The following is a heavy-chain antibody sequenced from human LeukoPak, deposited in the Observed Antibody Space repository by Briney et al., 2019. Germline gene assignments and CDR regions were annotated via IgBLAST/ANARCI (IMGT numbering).Heavy chain of an antibody. Sequence: GASVKVSCKASGYAFTGYYIHWVRQATGQGLEWMGWMNPNSGNTGYAQKFQGRVTMTRNTSISTAYMELSSLRSEDTAVYYCARGRSHGSTSCHLDYWGQGTLVTVSS. CDR1: GYAFTGYY. D-gene: IGHD2-2*01. CDR3: ARGRSHGSTSCHLDY. J-gene: IGHJ4*02. V-gene: IGHV1-8*02. CDR2: MNPNSGNT.